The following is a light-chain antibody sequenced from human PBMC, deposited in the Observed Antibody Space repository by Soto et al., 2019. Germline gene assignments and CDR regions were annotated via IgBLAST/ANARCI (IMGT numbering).Light chain of an antibody. J-gene: IGKJ4*01. CDR3: QQFNTWPPAT. CDR1: QSVGRN. CDR2: GAS. V-gene: IGKV3-15*01. Sequence: EIVMTQSPATLSVSAGERATLSCRASQSVGRNLAWYQQKPGQAPRLLIYGASTRATDIPARFSGSGSGSEFALTISSLRSDDSAVYYCQQFNTWPPATFGGGTRVEIK.